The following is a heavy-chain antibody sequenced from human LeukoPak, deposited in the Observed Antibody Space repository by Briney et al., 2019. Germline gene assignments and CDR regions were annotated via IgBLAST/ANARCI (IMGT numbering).Heavy chain of an antibody. CDR3: ASDMGSGWRPADLDAFDI. CDR1: GFTFSSYS. CDR2: ISSSSSYI. V-gene: IGHV3-21*01. D-gene: IGHD6-19*01. J-gene: IGHJ3*02. Sequence: GGSLRLSCAASGFTFSSYSMNWVRQAPGKGLEWVSSISSSSSYIYYADSVKGRFTISRDNAKNSLYLQMNSLRAEDTAVYYCASDMGSGWRPADLDAFDIWGQGTMVTVSS.